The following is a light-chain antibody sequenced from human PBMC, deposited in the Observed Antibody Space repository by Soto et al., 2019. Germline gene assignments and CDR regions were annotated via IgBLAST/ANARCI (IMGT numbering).Light chain of an antibody. CDR3: QQYNSYPYT. J-gene: IGKJ2*01. V-gene: IGKV1-5*03. CDR2: KAS. Sequence: DIQMTQSPSTLSASVGDRVTITCRASQSISSWLAWYQQKPGKAPKLLIYKASSLESVVPSRFSGSGSGTEFTLTISSLQPDDFATYYGQQYNSYPYTFGQGTKLEIK. CDR1: QSISSW.